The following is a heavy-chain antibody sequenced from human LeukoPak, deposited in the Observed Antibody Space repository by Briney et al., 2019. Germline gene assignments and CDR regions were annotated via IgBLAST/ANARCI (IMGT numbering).Heavy chain of an antibody. J-gene: IGHJ6*03. CDR3: AKDKERESDFYYYMDV. V-gene: IGHV3-23*01. Sequence: GGSLRLSCAASGFTVSSNYMSWVRQAPGKGLEWVSAISGSGGSTYYADSVKVRFTISRDNSKNTLYLQMNSLRAEDTAVYYCAKDKERESDFYYYMDVWGKGTTVTVSS. CDR1: GFTVSSNY. CDR2: ISGSGGST.